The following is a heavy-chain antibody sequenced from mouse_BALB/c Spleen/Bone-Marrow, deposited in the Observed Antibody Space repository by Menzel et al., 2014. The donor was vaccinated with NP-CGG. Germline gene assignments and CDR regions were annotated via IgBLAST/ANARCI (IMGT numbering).Heavy chain of an antibody. Sequence: EVKLMESGGGLVQPGRSLKLSCAASGFDFSRYWMNWVRQAPGKGLEWIGEINPDSSTINYTPSLEDKFIISRDNAKNTLYLQMSKVRSEDTALYYCARPYYRYLYFDYWGQGTTLTVSS. D-gene: IGHD2-14*01. J-gene: IGHJ2*01. CDR1: GFDFSRYW. CDR2: INPDSSTI. CDR3: ARPYYRYLYFDY. V-gene: IGHV4-1*02.